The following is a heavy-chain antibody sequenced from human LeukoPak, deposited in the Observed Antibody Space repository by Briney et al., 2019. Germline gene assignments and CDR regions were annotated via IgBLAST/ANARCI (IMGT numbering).Heavy chain of an antibody. J-gene: IGHJ6*02. CDR1: GFTFDDYA. CDR3: AKGIAAAGPYYYYGMDV. V-gene: IGHV3-9*01. Sequence: GGSLRLSCAASGFTFDDYAMHWVRQAPGKGLEGVSGINWSSGNIGYADSVRGRFTISRDNAKNSLYLQMNSLRPEDTALYYCAKGIAAAGPYYYYGMDVWGQGTTVTVSS. CDR2: INWSSGNI. D-gene: IGHD6-13*01.